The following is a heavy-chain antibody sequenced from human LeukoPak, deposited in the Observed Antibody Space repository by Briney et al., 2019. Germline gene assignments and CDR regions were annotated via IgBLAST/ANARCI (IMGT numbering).Heavy chain of an antibody. CDR1: GXTFTSYA. V-gene: IGHV3-23*01. D-gene: IGHD3-10*01. CDR2: ITGSGGST. CDR3: AKDGPVYYYASGSPDY. Sequence: PGGSLRLSCAASGXTFTSYAVNWVRQAPGKGLEWVSAITGSGGSTYYADSVKGRFTISRHNSKNTLYLQMNSLRAEDTAVYYCAKDGPVYYYASGSPDYWGQGTLVTVSS. J-gene: IGHJ4*02.